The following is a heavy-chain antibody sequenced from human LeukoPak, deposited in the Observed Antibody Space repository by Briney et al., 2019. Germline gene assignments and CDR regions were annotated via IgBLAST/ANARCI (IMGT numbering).Heavy chain of an antibody. D-gene: IGHD5-24*01. Sequence: SETLSLTCTVSGGSISSYYWSWIRQPPGKGLEWIGYIYYSGSTNYNPSLKSRVTISVDTSKNQFSLKLSSVTAADSAVYYCATSRDGYNPPDAFDIWGQGTMVTVSS. CDR1: GGSISSYY. V-gene: IGHV4-59*01. J-gene: IGHJ3*02. CDR2: IYYSGST. CDR3: ATSRDGYNPPDAFDI.